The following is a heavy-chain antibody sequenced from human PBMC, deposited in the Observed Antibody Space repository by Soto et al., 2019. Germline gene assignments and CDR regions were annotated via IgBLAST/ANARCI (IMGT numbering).Heavy chain of an antibody. Sequence: GGSLRLSCAASGFTFSSYAMSWVRQAPGKGLEWVSAISGSGGSTYYADSVKGRFTISRDNSKNTLYLQMNSLRAEDTAVYYCAKDQGQQLVLYYYYGMDVWGQGTTVTVSS. J-gene: IGHJ6*02. CDR2: ISGSGGST. CDR3: AKDQGQQLVLYYYYGMDV. CDR1: GFTFSSYA. V-gene: IGHV3-23*01. D-gene: IGHD6-13*01.